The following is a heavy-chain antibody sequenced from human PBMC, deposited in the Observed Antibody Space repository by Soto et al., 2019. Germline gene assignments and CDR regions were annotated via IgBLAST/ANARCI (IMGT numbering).Heavy chain of an antibody. Sequence: QVQLVQSGAEVKKPGSSVKVSCKASGGTFSSYAISWVRQAPGQGLEWMGGIIPIFGTANYEQKFQGRVTLTADKATSTAYMERSSLRSEDTAVYYCASNDWNYAAYGMDVWGQGTTVTVSS. CDR1: GGTFSSYA. V-gene: IGHV1-69*06. CDR2: IIPIFGTA. D-gene: IGHD1-7*01. CDR3: ASNDWNYAAYGMDV. J-gene: IGHJ6*02.